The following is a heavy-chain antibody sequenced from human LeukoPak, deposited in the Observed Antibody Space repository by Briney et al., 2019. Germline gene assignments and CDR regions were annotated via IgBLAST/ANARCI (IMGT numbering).Heavy chain of an antibody. D-gene: IGHD2-2*01. CDR2: ISHDGFI. Sequence: PGGSLRLSCETAGFTFSSYVMHWVRRTPGEGLVWVSRISHDGFISYADSVRGRFTISRDNSKFTLYMQMNSLRAEDTAVYYCARVRAGYCTSTSCYTGMDVWGQGTTVTVSS. J-gene: IGHJ6*02. V-gene: IGHV3-74*01. CDR1: GFTFSSYV. CDR3: ARVRAGYCTSTSCYTGMDV.